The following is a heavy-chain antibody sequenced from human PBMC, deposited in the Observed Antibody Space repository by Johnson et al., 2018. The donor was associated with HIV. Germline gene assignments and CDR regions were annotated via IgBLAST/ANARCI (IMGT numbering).Heavy chain of an antibody. J-gene: IGHJ3*02. CDR3: ARVRPNPTVTTRGAAFDI. CDR2: ISYDGSNK. V-gene: IGHV3-30*19. D-gene: IGHD4-17*01. Sequence: QVQLVESGGGVVQPGRSLRLSCTTSGFIFSSYGMHWVRQAPGKGLEWVAFISYDGSNKYYADSVKGRFTISRDNSKNTLYLQINSLRAEDTAVYYCARVRPNPTVTTRGAAFDIWGQGTMVTVSS. CDR1: GFIFSSYG.